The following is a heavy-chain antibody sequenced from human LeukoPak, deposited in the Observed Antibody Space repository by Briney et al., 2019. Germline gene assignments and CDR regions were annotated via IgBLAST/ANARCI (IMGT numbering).Heavy chain of an antibody. CDR2: IYYSGST. V-gene: IGHV4-30-4*01. J-gene: IGHJ4*02. CDR1: GGSISSGDYY. CDR3: ARDGGPITGTTLVDY. Sequence: LSLTCTVSGGSISSGDYYWSWIRQPPGKGLEWIGYIYYSGSTYYNPSLKSRVTISVDTSKNQFSLKLSSVTAADTAVYYCARDGGPITGTTLVDYWGQGTLVTVSS. D-gene: IGHD1-7*01.